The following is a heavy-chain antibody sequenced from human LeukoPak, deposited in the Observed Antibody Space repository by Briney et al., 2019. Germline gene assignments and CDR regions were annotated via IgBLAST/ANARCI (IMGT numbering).Heavy chain of an antibody. CDR1: GGSISSYY. V-gene: IGHV4-59*01. CDR3: ASTDCSSTSCYTMDV. Sequence: SRTLSLTCTVSGGSISSYYWSWIRQPPGKGLEWIGYIYYSGSTNYNPSLKSRVTISVDTSKNQFSLKLSSVTAADTAVYYCASTDCSSTSCYTMDVWGKGTTVTVSS. CDR2: IYYSGST. J-gene: IGHJ6*03. D-gene: IGHD2-2*02.